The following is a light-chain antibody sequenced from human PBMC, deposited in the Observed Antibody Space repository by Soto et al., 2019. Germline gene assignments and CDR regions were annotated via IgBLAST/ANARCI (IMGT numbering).Light chain of an antibody. CDR1: QSVSSY. J-gene: IGKJ4*01. CDR3: QQRSNWPPLT. Sequence: DIVLTQYPATLSLSPGERATLSCRASQSVSSYFAWYQQKPGQAPRLLIYDASNRATGIPARFSGSGSGTDFTLTISSLEPEDFAVYYCQQRSNWPPLTFGGGTKVEIK. V-gene: IGKV3-11*01. CDR2: DAS.